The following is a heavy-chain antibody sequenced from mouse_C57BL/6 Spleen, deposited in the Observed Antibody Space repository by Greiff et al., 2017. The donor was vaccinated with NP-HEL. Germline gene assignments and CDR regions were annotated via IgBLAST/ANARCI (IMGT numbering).Heavy chain of an antibody. J-gene: IGHJ4*01. CDR2: IYPGSGNT. CDR1: GYSFTSYY. D-gene: IGHD2-2*01. V-gene: IGHV1-66*01. Sequence: QVQLQQSGPELVKPGASVKISCKASGYSFTSYYIHWVKQRPGQGLEWIGWIYPGSGNTKYNEKFKGKATLPADPSSSTAYMQLSSLTAEDSAVYYCAREEGYGYAMDYWGQGTSVTVSS. CDR3: AREEGYGYAMDY.